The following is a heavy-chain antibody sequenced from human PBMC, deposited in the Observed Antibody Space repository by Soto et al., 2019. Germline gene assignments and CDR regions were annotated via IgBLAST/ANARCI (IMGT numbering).Heavy chain of an antibody. CDR3: ARDSGYSYGLDY. CDR1: GGSISSYY. D-gene: IGHD5-18*01. CDR2: IYYSGST. J-gene: IGHJ4*02. V-gene: IGHV4-59*01. Sequence: SETLSLTCTVSGGSISSYYWSWIRQPPGKGLEWIGYIYYSGSTNYNPSLKSRVTISVDTSKNQFSLKLSSVTAADTAVYYCARDSGYSYGLDYWGQGTRVTVSS.